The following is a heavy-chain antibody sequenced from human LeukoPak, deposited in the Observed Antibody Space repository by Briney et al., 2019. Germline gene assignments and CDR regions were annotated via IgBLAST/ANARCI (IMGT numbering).Heavy chain of an antibody. CDR1: GFTFSSYA. Sequence: PGGSLRLSCAASGFTFSSYAMHWVRQAPGKGLEYVSAISHNGGSTYYANSVKGRFTISRDNSKNTLYLQMGTLRAEDMAVYYCAKDDYWGQGTLVTVSS. J-gene: IGHJ4*02. CDR2: ISHNGGST. CDR3: AKDDY. V-gene: IGHV3-64*01.